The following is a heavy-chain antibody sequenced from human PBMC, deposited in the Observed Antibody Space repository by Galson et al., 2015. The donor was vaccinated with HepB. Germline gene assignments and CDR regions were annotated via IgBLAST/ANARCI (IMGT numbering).Heavy chain of an antibody. Sequence: SGAEVKKPGESLRISCKGSGYSFTSYWISWVRRMPGKGLEWMGRIDPSDSYTNYSPSFQGHVTISADKSISTAYLQWSSLKASDTAMYYCATTTYYYDSSGPRGMDVWGQGTTVTVSS. CDR3: ATTTYYYDSSGPRGMDV. CDR1: GYSFTSYW. J-gene: IGHJ6*02. CDR2: IDPSDSYT. V-gene: IGHV5-10-1*01. D-gene: IGHD3-22*01.